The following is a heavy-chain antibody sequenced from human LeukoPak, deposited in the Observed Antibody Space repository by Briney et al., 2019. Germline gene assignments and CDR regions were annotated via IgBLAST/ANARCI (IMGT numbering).Heavy chain of an antibody. D-gene: IGHD3-3*01. CDR3: ASTSYDFRSGYLY. J-gene: IGHJ4*02. CDR1: GYSFTSYW. Sequence: GESLKISCKGSGYSFTSYWIGWLRQMPGKGLEWMGIIYPGDSDTRYSPSSQGQVTISADKSISTAYLQWSSLKASDTAVYYCASTSYDFRSGYLYWGQGTLVTVSS. CDR2: IYPGDSDT. V-gene: IGHV5-51*01.